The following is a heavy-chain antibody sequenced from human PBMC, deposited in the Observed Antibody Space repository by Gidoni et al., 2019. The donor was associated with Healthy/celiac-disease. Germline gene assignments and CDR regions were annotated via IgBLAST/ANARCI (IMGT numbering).Heavy chain of an antibody. CDR2: MNPNSGNT. D-gene: IGHD2-15*01. J-gene: IGHJ6*02. V-gene: IGHV1-8*01. CDR3: ARLLVLSKIGYYGMDV. CDR1: GYTFTSYD. Sequence: QVQLVQSGAEVKKPGASVKVSCKASGYTFTSYDINWVRQATGQGLEWMGWMNPNSGNTGYAQKFQGRVTMTRNTSISTAYMELSSLRSEDTAVYYCARLLVLSKIGYYGMDVWGQGTTVTVSS.